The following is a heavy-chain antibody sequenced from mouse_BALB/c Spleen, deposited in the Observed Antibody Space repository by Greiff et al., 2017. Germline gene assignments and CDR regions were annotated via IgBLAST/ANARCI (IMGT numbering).Heavy chain of an antibody. J-gene: IGHJ1*01. D-gene: IGHD1-1*01. CDR3: ARSTTDWYFDV. Sequence: EVQLVESGGGLVQPGGSRKLSCAASGFTFSDYGMAWVRQAPGKGPEWVAFISNLAYSIYYADTVTGRFTISRENAKNTLYLGMSSLRSEDTAMYYCARSTTDWYFDVWGAGTTVTVSS. CDR2: ISNLAYSI. CDR1: GFTFSDYG. V-gene: IGHV5-15*02.